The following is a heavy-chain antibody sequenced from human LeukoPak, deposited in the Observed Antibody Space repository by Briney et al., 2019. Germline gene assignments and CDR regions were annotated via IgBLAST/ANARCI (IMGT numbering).Heavy chain of an antibody. CDR3: ARRPYSSSWPFNY. CDR2: IYSGGST. V-gene: IGHV3-66*04. Sequence: SGGFLRLSCAASGFTVSSNYMSWVRQAPGKGLEWVSVIYSGGSTYYADSVKGRFTISRDNSKNTLYLQMNSLRAEDTAVYYCARRPYSSSWPFNYWGQGTVVTVSS. J-gene: IGHJ4*02. CDR1: GFTVSSNY. D-gene: IGHD6-13*01.